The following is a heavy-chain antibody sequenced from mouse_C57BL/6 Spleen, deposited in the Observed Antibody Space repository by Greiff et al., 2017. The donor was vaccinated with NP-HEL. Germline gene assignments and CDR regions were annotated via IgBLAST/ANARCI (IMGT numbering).Heavy chain of an antibody. J-gene: IGHJ3*01. CDR1: GYSITSGYY. CDR2: ISYDGSN. CDR3: APLTASFAY. Sequence: EVKVEESGPGLVKPSQSLSLTCSVTGYSITSGYYWNWIRQFPGNKLEWMGYISYDGSNNYNPSLKNRISITRDTSKNQFFLKLNSVTTEDTATYYCAPLTASFAYWGQGTLVTVSA. V-gene: IGHV3-6*01. D-gene: IGHD4-1*01.